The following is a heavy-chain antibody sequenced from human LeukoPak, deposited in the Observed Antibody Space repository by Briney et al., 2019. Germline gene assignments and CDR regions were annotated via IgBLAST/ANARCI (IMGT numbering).Heavy chain of an antibody. CDR1: GFTFSSYS. CDR2: ISSSSSYI. V-gene: IGHV3-21*01. CDR3: ARDGYCTNGVCYGWFDP. J-gene: IGHJ5*02. Sequence: GGSLRLSCAASGFTFSSYSTNWVRQAPGKGLEWVSSISSSSSYIYYADSVKGRFTISRDNAKNSLYLQMNSLRAEDTAVYYCARDGYCTNGVCYGWFDPWGQGTLATVSS. D-gene: IGHD2-8*01.